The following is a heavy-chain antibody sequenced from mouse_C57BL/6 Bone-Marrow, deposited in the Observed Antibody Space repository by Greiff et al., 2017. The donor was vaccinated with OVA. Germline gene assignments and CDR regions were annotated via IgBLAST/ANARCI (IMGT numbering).Heavy chain of an antibody. J-gene: IGHJ1*03. CDR1: GYTFTDYY. D-gene: IGHD1-1*01. CDR2: IYPGSGNT. Sequence: QVQLQQSGAELVRPGASVKLSCKASGYTFTDYYINWVKQRPGQGLEWIARIYPGSGNTYYNEKFKGKATLTAEKSSSTAYMQLSSLTSEDSAVYFCARKAGYYGSSPYWYFDVWGTGTTVTVSS. V-gene: IGHV1-76*01. CDR3: ARKAGYYGSSPYWYFDV.